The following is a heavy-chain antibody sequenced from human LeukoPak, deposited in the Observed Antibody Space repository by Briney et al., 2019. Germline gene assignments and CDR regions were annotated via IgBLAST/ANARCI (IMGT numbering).Heavy chain of an antibody. Sequence: VASVKVSCKASGYTFTGYYIHWVRQAPGQGLEWMGWINPHSGGTNYAQKFQGGVTMTRDTSITTAYMELSSLRSDDTAVYYCARVGYYDSENFWNYYYYMDVWGKGTTVTIS. V-gene: IGHV1-2*02. CDR1: GYTFTGYY. CDR2: INPHSGGT. J-gene: IGHJ6*03. D-gene: IGHD3-16*01. CDR3: ARVGYYDSENFWNYYYYMDV.